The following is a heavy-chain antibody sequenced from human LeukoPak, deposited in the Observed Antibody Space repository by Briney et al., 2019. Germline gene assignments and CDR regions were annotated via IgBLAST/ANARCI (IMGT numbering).Heavy chain of an antibody. CDR1: GGTFSSYA. CDR2: FDPEDGET. CDR3: ATGMRGSYYDFDY. Sequence: ASVKVSCKASGGTFSSYAISWVRQAPGKGLEWMGGFDPEDGETIYAQKFQGRVTMTEDTSTDTAYMELSSLRSEDTAVYYCATGMRGSYYDFDYWGQGTLVTVSS. D-gene: IGHD1-26*01. J-gene: IGHJ4*02. V-gene: IGHV1-24*01.